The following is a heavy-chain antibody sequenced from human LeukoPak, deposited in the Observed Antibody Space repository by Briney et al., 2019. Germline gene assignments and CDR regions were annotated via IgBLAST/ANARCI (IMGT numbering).Heavy chain of an antibody. CDR1: TSH. D-gene: IGHD3-22*01. Sequence: ASVKVSCKATSHISWVRQAPGQGLEWMEWIGSYEGDTYYAQKFQGRVTVTTDTSTNTAYMELRSLGADDTAVYYCARDFWNFYDSSGYYRDFDSWGQGTLVTVSS. V-gene: IGHV1-18*01. J-gene: IGHJ5*01. CDR2: IGSYEGDT. CDR3: ARDFWNFYDSSGYYRDFDS.